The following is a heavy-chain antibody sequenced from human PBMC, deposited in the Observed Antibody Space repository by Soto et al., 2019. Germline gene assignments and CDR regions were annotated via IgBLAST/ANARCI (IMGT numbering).Heavy chain of an antibody. CDR2: VYGSGSA. CDR1: GASLRGYY. Sequence: PSETLFHTSSASGASLRGYYWTWLREHPGKGVEWIGYVYGSGSANYRPSLKSRVTISVDMSKNQFSLNVSSVTAADTAIYYCARGGYGMDVWGQGTTVTVSS. CDR3: ARGGYGMDV. J-gene: IGHJ6*02. V-gene: IGHV4-59*12.